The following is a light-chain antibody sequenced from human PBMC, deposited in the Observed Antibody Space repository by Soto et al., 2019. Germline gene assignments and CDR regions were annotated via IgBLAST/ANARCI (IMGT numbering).Light chain of an antibody. CDR2: ATF. V-gene: IGKV1-16*01. J-gene: IGKJ1*01. CDR1: QGIRNY. Sequence: DIQMTQSPSSLSASVGDRVTITCRASQGIRNYLAWFQQKPGKAPQCLFYATFKLQSGVPSRFSGGGSGTEFNLTISSLQPEDFATDYCQQYDIYPRTFGQGTKVEIK. CDR3: QQYDIYPRT.